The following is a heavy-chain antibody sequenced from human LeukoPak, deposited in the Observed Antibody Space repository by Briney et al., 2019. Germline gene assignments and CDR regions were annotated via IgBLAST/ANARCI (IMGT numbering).Heavy chain of an antibody. CDR1: GFTFGDYG. Sequence: PGGSLRLSCAASGFTFGDYGMHWARQPPGKGLEWVSAISSNSNNILYANSVNGRFTVSRDNAKNSLYLQMNSLRTEDTAEYYCARGRGSWYGVYFDYWGQGTLVTVSS. CDR3: ARGRGSWYGVYFDY. CDR2: ISSNSNNI. J-gene: IGHJ4*02. D-gene: IGHD6-13*01. V-gene: IGHV3-9*01.